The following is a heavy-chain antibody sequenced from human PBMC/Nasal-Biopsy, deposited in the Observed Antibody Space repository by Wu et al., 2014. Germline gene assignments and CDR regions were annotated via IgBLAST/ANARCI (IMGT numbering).Heavy chain of an antibody. CDR1: GDSINSGTHY. CDR2: IHYSGTI. Sequence: TLSLTCTVSGDSINSGTHYWSWIRHHPGKGLEWIGFIHYSGTIYYNPSLESRVTISVDTSKNQFSLNLNSVTAADTAIYYCTRGPDRSKVGDCWGQGTLVTVSS. J-gene: IGHJ4*02. V-gene: IGHV4-31*03. CDR3: TRGPDRSKVGDC.